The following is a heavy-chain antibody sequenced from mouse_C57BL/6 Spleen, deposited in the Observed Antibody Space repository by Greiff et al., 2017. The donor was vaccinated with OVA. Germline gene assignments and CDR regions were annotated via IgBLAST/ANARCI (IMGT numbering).Heavy chain of an antibody. CDR2: IYPSDSET. J-gene: IGHJ2*01. Sequence: QVQLQQPGAELVRPGSSVKLSCKASGYTFTSYWMDWVKQRPGQGLEWIGNIYPSDSETHYNQKFKDKATLTVDKSSSTAYMQLSSLTSEDAAVYDCARGDYFDYWGQGTTLTVSS. CDR1: GYTFTSYW. CDR3: ARGDYFDY. V-gene: IGHV1-61*01.